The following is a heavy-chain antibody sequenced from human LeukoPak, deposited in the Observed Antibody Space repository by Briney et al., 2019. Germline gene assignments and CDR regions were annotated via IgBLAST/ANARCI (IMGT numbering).Heavy chain of an antibody. D-gene: IGHD4-17*01. J-gene: IGHJ4*02. V-gene: IGHV3-30*02. CDR3: AKADYGDYDFDY. CDR2: IRYDGSNK. CDR1: GFTFSSYG. Sequence: PGGSLRLSCAASGFTFSSYGMRWVRQAPGKGLEWVAFIRYDGSNKYYADSVKGRFTISRDNSKNTLYLQMNSLRAEDTAVYYCAKADYGDYDFDYWGQGTLVTVSS.